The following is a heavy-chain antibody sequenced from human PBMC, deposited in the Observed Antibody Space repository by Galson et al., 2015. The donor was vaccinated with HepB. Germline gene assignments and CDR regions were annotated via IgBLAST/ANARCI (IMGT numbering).Heavy chain of an antibody. CDR1: GFTFSSYG. J-gene: IGHJ4*02. CDR3: ASGGGHYDSSGYVLGY. Sequence: SLRLSCAASGFTFSSYGMHWVRQAPGKGLECVAVIWYDGSNKYYADSVKGRFTISRDNSKNTLYLQMNSLRAEDTAVYYCASGGGHYDSSGYVLGYWGQGTLVTVSS. D-gene: IGHD3-22*01. CDR2: IWYDGSNK. V-gene: IGHV3-33*01.